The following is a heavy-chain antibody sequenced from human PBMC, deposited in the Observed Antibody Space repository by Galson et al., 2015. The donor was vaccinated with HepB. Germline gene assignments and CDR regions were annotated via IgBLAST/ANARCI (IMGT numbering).Heavy chain of an antibody. J-gene: IGHJ4*02. Sequence: SVKVSCKVSGYTLTELSMHWVRQAPGKGLEWMGGFDPEDGETIYAQKFQGRVTMTEDTSTDTAYMELSSLRSEDTAVYYCATGIPEWGQLDYWGQGTLVTVSS. CDR2: FDPEDGET. D-gene: IGHD3-3*01. CDR1: GYTLTELS. V-gene: IGHV1-24*01. CDR3: ATGIPEWGQLDY.